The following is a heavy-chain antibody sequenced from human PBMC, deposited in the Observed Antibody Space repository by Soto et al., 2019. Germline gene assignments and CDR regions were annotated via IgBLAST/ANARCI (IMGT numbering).Heavy chain of an antibody. CDR3: AKDANPGNSGSLGMDV. V-gene: IGHV3-23*01. D-gene: IGHD1-26*01. J-gene: IGHJ6*02. CDR1: GFTFSSYA. Sequence: GGSLRLSCAASGFTFSSYAMSWVRQAPGKGLEWVSAISGSGGSTYYADSVKGRFTISRDNSKNTLYLQMNSLRAEDTAVYYCAKDANPGNSGSLGMDVWGQGTTVTVSS. CDR2: ISGSGGST.